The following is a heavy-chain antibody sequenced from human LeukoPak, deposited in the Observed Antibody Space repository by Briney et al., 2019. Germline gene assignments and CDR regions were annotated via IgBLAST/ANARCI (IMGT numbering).Heavy chain of an antibody. J-gene: IGHJ4*02. CDR2: IWYDGSNK. D-gene: IGHD6-13*01. V-gene: IGHV3-33*06. CDR3: AKDLRYSSSWVDY. Sequence: GGSLRLSCAASGFTFSSYGMHWVRQAPGKGLEWVAVIWYDGSNKYYADSVKGRFTISRDNSKNTLYLQMNSLRAEDTAVYYCAKDLRYSSSWVDYWGQGTLVTVSS. CDR1: GFTFSSYG.